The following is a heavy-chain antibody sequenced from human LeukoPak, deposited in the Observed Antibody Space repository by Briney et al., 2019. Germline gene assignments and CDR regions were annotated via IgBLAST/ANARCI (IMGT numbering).Heavy chain of an antibody. CDR3: AKERDYYDSSVDY. CDR1: GFTFSSHD. V-gene: IGHV3-30*02. CDR2: IRYDGSNK. Sequence: GRSLRLSCAASGFTFSSHDMHWVRQAPGKGLEWVAFIRYDGSNKYYADSVKGRFTISRDNSKNTLYLQMNSLRAEDTAVYYCAKERDYYDSSVDYWGQGTLVTVSS. J-gene: IGHJ4*02. D-gene: IGHD3-22*01.